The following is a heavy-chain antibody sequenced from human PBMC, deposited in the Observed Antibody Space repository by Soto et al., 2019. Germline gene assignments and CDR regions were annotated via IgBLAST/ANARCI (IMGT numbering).Heavy chain of an antibody. CDR2: LNHSGST. D-gene: IGHD3-9*01. J-gene: IGHJ1*01. V-gene: IGHV4-34*01. CDR3: ARGLVRYFATQYFQH. Sequence: SETLSLTCAVYGGSFSGYYWSWIRQPPGKGLEWIGELNHSGSTNYNPSLKSRVTISVDTSKNQFSLKLSSVTAADTAVYYCARGLVRYFATQYFQHWGQGTLVTVSS. CDR1: GGSFSGYY.